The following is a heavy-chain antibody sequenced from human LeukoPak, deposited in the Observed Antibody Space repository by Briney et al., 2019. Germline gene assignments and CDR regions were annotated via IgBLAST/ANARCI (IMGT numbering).Heavy chain of an antibody. CDR1: GGSISTGSYY. J-gene: IGHJ4*02. Sequence: PSQTLSLTCIVSGGSISTGSYYWSWIRQPAGTGLEWIGRIYTSGSTNYNPSLKSRVTISVDTSKNQFSLKLSSVTAADTAVYYCARVYIAGYYFDYWGQGTLVTVSS. D-gene: IGHD2-15*01. CDR2: IYTSGST. V-gene: IGHV4-61*02. CDR3: ARVYIAGYYFDY.